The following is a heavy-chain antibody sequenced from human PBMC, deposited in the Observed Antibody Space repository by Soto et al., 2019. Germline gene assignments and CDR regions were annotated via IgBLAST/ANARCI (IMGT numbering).Heavy chain of an antibody. V-gene: IGHV4-30-2*01. CDR2: IFPSGSP. Sequence: QLRLQESGSGLVKPSQTLSLTCAVSGGSISSGNDSWSWIRQPPGKGLEWIGYIFPSGSPYYNPSLKSQVTMSVARSKNQFSLRLGSVTAADTAVYYCARERHDYGDWYFDLWGRGTLVTVSS. CDR1: GGSISSGNDS. J-gene: IGHJ2*01. D-gene: IGHD4-17*01. CDR3: ARERHDYGDWYFDL.